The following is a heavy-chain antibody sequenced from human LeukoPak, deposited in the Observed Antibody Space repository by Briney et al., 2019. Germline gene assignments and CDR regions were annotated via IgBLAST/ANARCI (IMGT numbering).Heavy chain of an antibody. D-gene: IGHD3-22*01. V-gene: IGHV3-7*01. CDR2: IRQDGNEK. CDR3: ARRAYDSRPEAPTDY. Sequence: PGGSLRLSCAASGFSFNSYWMEWVRQAPGMGLEWVANIRQDGNEKLYVDSVKGRFTISRDNARNSLYLQMNSLRVEDTAVYFCARRAYDSRPEAPTDYWGPGTLVTVSS. J-gene: IGHJ4*02. CDR1: GFSFNSYW.